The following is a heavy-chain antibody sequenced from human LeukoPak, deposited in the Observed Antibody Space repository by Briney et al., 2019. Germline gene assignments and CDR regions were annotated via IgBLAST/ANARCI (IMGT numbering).Heavy chain of an antibody. V-gene: IGHV1-69*04. CDR1: GGTFSSYA. CDR2: IIPILGIA. Sequence: SVKVSCKASGGTFSSYAISWVRQAPGQGLEWMGRIIPILGIANYAQKFQGRVTITADKSTSTAYMELSSLRSEDTAVYYCARETLYYHGMDVWGQGTTVTVSS. CDR3: ARETLYYHGMDV. J-gene: IGHJ6*02.